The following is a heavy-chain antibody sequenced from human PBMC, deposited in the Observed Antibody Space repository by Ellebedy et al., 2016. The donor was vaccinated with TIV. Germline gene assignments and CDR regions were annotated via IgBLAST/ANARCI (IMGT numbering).Heavy chain of an antibody. J-gene: IGHJ6*02. CDR3: ARARDDYGDYVDYGMDV. V-gene: IGHV1-3*01. Sequence: ASVKVSXXASGYTFTSYAMHWVRQAPGQRLEWMGWINAGNGNTKYSQKFQGRVTITRDTSASTAYMELSSLRSEDTAVYYCARARDDYGDYVDYGMDVWGQGTTVTVSS. CDR2: INAGNGNT. CDR1: GYTFTSYA. D-gene: IGHD4-17*01.